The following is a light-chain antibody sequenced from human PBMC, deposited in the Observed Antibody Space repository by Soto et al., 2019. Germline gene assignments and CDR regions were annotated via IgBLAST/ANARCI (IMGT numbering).Light chain of an antibody. J-gene: IGKJ4*01. CDR3: QQYGSSPLT. Sequence: ETVLTQSPGTLSLSPGERATLSCRASQSVSTTFLAWYQQKPGQAPRLLIYGASNRATGIPDRFSGSGSGTDFTLTISRPEPEDFAVYYCQQYGSSPLTFGGGTRMEIK. CDR2: GAS. CDR1: QSVSTTF. V-gene: IGKV3-20*01.